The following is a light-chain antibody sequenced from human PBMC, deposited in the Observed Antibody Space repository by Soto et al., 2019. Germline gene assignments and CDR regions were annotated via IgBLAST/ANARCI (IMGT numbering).Light chain of an antibody. V-gene: IGKV3D-15*01. CDR2: GAS. J-gene: IGKJ5*01. CDR1: QSVSSSY. CDR3: RQYKSWPPFT. Sequence: EIVMTQSPATLSVSPGDIATLSFSASQSVSSSYLAWYQQKPGQAPSLLIYGASSRATGIPDRFSGSGSGTDFTLTISSLQSEDLAIYYCRQYKSWPPFTFGQGTRLEIK.